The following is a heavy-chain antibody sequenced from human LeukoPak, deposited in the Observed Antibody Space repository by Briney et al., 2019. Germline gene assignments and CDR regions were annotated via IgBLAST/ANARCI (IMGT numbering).Heavy chain of an antibody. CDR2: VRDSGGST. Sequence: PGGSLRLSCAAAGFTLSSYAMSWGRQAPGKELEWVSAVRDSGGSTYYADSVKGRFTISRDNSKNTLYLQMNSLRAEDTAVYYCAKAFISYGRMPGYYYCYIDVWRKGSTVTVSS. D-gene: IGHD3-3*02. V-gene: IGHV3-23*01. CDR1: GFTLSSYA. CDR3: AKAFISYGRMPGYYYCYIDV. J-gene: IGHJ6*03.